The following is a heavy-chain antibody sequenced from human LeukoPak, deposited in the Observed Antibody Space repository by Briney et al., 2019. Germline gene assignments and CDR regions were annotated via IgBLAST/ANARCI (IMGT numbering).Heavy chain of an antibody. CDR2: ISYDGSNK. V-gene: IGHV3-30*18. Sequence: GGSLRLSCAASGFTFSSYGMHWVRQAPGKGLEWVAVISYDGSNKYYADSVKSRFTISRDNSKNTLYLQMNSLRAEDTAVYYCAKGSDDYGDYEGDYFDYWGQGTLVTVSS. CDR3: AKGSDDYGDYEGDYFDY. D-gene: IGHD4-17*01. J-gene: IGHJ4*02. CDR1: GFTFSSYG.